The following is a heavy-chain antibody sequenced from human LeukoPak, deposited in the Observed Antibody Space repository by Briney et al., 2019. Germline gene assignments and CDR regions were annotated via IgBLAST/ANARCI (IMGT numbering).Heavy chain of an antibody. Sequence: GGSLRLSCAASGFSFSSYAMNWVRQAPGKGLEWVSSISSSSSYIYYADSVKGRFTMSRDNAKNSLYLQMNSLRAEDTAVYYCAESSYDSGGLGYWGQGTLVTVSS. CDR2: ISSSSSYI. CDR1: GFSFSSYA. V-gene: IGHV3-21*01. D-gene: IGHD3-22*01. CDR3: AESSYDSGGLGY. J-gene: IGHJ4*02.